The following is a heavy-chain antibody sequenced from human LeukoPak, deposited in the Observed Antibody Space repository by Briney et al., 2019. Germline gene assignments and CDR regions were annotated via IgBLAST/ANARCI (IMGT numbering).Heavy chain of an antibody. Sequence: SETLSLTCAVYGGSFSGYYWSWIRQPPGKGLEWIGEINHSGSTNHNPSLKSRVTISVDTSKNQFSLKLSSVTAADTAVYYCARGRWLRLIDYWGQGTLVTVSS. CDR3: ARGRWLRLIDY. CDR2: INHSGST. CDR1: GGSFSGYY. D-gene: IGHD5-12*01. V-gene: IGHV4-34*01. J-gene: IGHJ4*02.